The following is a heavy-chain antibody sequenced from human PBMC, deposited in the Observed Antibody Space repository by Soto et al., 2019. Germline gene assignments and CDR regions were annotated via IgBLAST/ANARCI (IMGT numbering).Heavy chain of an antibody. CDR3: SHSPPSLLHFAY. J-gene: IGHJ4*02. CDR2: IYWNDDK. CDR1: GFSLSSSGVG. V-gene: IGHV2-5*01. D-gene: IGHD1-26*01. Sequence: ETVPTLVNPTQTLTLTWTFSGFSLSSSGVGVGWIRQPPGKALEWLALIYWNDDKRYSPSLETRLTITKDTSKNQVVLTMTNMDSVDTATYFCSHSPPSLLHFAYRGQGTPVPVSS.